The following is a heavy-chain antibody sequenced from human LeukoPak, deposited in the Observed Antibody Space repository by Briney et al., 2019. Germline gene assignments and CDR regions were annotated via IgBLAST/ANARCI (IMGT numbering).Heavy chain of an antibody. CDR3: ASSGSYFYDAFDI. CDR2: ISYDGINK. D-gene: IGHD1-26*01. CDR1: GFTFSNYG. J-gene: IGHJ3*02. Sequence: GGSLRLSCAASGFTFSNYGMHWVRQAPGKGLEWVAVISYDGINKYYANSVKGRFTISRDNSKNTLYLQVNSLRAEDTAVYYCASSGSYFYDAFDIWGQGTMVTVSS. V-gene: IGHV3-30*03.